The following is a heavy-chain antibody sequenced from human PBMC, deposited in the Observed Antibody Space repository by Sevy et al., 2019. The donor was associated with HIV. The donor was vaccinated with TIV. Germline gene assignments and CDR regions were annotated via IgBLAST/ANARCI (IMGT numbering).Heavy chain of an antibody. V-gene: IGHV4-4*02. CDR2: IHNGGRT. CDR3: AREGTTTSFDY. CDR1: GFTVSSKY. J-gene: IGHJ4*02. Sequence: GSLRLSCAASGFTVSSKYMSWDRQAPGKGLEWIGEIHNGGRTNYNPSLKSRVTMSVDKSKNQLSLNVGSVTAADTAVYYCAREGTTTSFDYWDQGTLVTVSS. D-gene: IGHD1-26*01.